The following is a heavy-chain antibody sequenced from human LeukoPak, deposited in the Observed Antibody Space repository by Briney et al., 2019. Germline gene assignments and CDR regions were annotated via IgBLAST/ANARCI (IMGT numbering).Heavy chain of an antibody. V-gene: IGHV3-74*01. J-gene: IGHJ4*02. CDR1: GLSFSSYW. CDR3: AREVVVTAISYSKWFDY. CDR2: INSDGSTT. Sequence: GGSLRLSCAASGLSFSSYWMHWVRQAPGKGLVWVSRINSDGSTTNYADSVKGRFTISRNNAKNTLYLQMNSLRAEDTAVYYCAREVVVTAISYSKWFDYWGQGTLVTVSS. D-gene: IGHD2-21*02.